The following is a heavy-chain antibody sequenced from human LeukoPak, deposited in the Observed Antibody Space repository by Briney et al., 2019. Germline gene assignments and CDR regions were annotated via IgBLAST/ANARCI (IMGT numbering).Heavy chain of an antibody. D-gene: IGHD6-19*01. J-gene: IGHJ6*03. Sequence: PSETLSLTCAVYGGSFRGYYWSGIREPPGKGLEWSGEINHSGSTNYNPSLKTRVTISVDTSKNQFSLKLSSVTAADTAVYYCARGPLRRGESSGWYGNYYYYYMDVWGKGTTVTVSS. CDR2: INHSGST. CDR1: GGSFRGYY. CDR3: ARGPLRRGESSGWYGNYYYYYMDV. V-gene: IGHV4-34*01.